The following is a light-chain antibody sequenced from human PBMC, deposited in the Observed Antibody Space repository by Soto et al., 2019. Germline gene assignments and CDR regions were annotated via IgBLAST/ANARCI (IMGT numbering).Light chain of an antibody. CDR3: QQYNSYPIT. CDR2: KAS. CDR1: QSISSW. Sequence: DIQMTQSPSTLSASVGDRVTITCRASQSISSWLAWYQQKPGKAPKSLIYKASSLESGVPSRFSGGGSGTESTLTISSMQSLDFATSYCQQYNSYPITFGQGTRLEIK. J-gene: IGKJ5*01. V-gene: IGKV1-5*03.